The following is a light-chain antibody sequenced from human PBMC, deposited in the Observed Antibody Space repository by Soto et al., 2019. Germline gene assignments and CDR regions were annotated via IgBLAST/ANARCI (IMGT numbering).Light chain of an antibody. J-gene: IGKJ4*01. CDR1: QSISTW. V-gene: IGKV1-5*01. CDR2: GAS. Sequence: DIQMTQSPSTLSASAGDRVTITCQASQSISTWLAWYQQKPGKAPKLLIYGASNSETGVPSRFSGGGSGTHFSLTISSLQPEDTATYYCQQFENLPLTFGGGTKVEI. CDR3: QQFENLPLT.